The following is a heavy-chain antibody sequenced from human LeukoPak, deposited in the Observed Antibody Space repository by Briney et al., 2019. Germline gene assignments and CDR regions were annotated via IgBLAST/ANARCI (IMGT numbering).Heavy chain of an antibody. CDR1: GYTFSSYD. Sequence: ASVKVSCKASGYTFSSYDITWVRQAPGQGLEWMGGIIPIFGTANYAQKFQGRVTITTDESTSTAYMELSSLRSEDTAVYYCARGPYDVLMVYAFDYWGQGTLVTVSS. D-gene: IGHD2-8*01. CDR2: IIPIFGTA. J-gene: IGHJ4*02. V-gene: IGHV1-69*05. CDR3: ARGPYDVLMVYAFDY.